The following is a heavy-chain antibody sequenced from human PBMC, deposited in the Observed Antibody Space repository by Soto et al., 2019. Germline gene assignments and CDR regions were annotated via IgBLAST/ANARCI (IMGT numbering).Heavy chain of an antibody. Sequence: QVQLQESGPGLVKPSGTLSLTCAVSGASISSSNWWSWVRQPPGKGLEWIGEIYHCGSTNYNPSLKSRVTMSVDKSKNQFSLKLSSVTAANTAVYYCTTELGIDFDYWGQGTLVTVSS. CDR2: IYHCGST. CDR1: GASISSSNW. D-gene: IGHD7-27*01. CDR3: TTELGIDFDY. V-gene: IGHV4-4*02. J-gene: IGHJ4*02.